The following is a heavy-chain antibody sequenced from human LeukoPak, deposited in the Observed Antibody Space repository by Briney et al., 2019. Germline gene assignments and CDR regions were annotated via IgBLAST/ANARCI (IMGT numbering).Heavy chain of an antibody. J-gene: IGHJ6*02. V-gene: IGHV3-9*01. Sequence: GGSLRLSCAASGFTFGVHAMHWVRQAPGKGLEWVSGISWNSGKIGYADSVKGRFTISRDNAKNSLYLQMNSLRAEDTALYYCAKDIAEAAYYYNGMDVWGRGTTITVSS. CDR1: GFTFGVHA. CDR2: ISWNSGKI. CDR3: AKDIAEAAYYYNGMDV. D-gene: IGHD2-21*01.